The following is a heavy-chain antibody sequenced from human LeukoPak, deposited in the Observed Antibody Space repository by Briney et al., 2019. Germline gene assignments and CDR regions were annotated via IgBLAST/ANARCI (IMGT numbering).Heavy chain of an antibody. CDR3: ARHPSTDAFDI. V-gene: IGHV4-31*03. Sequence: SQTQSLTCTVSGGSISSGGYYWSWIRQHPGKGLEWIGYIYYSGRTYYNPSLKSRVTISVDTSKNQFSLKLSSVTAADTAVYYCARHPSTDAFDIWGQGTMVTVSS. CDR2: IYYSGRT. J-gene: IGHJ3*02. CDR1: GGSISSGGYY.